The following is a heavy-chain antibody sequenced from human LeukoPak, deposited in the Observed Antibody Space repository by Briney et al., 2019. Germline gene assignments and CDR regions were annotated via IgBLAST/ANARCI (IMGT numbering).Heavy chain of an antibody. D-gene: IGHD6-13*01. CDR1: GFTFSSYA. Sequence: PGGSLRLSCAASGFTFSSYAMSWVRQAPGKGLEWVSAISGSGGSTYYAYSVKGRFTISRDNSKNTLYLQMNSLRAEDTAVYYCAKSRGSSWPHLQGYWGQGTLVTVSS. CDR3: AKSRGSSWPHLQGY. CDR2: ISGSGGST. V-gene: IGHV3-23*01. J-gene: IGHJ4*02.